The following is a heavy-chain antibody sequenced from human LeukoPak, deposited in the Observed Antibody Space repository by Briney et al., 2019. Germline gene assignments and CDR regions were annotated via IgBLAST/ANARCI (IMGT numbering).Heavy chain of an antibody. Sequence: GASVKVSCKASGYIFADYYIHWVRQAPGQGLEWMGWIKPNSGGTRSAQKFQGRVTMTRDTSISTAYMELSSLRSDDTAVYYCARDSPYYYDSSGYLQGGSPHFDLWGRGTLVTVSS. D-gene: IGHD3-22*01. CDR2: IKPNSGGT. CDR1: GYIFADYY. V-gene: IGHV1-2*02. CDR3: ARDSPYYYDSSGYLQGGSPHFDL. J-gene: IGHJ2*01.